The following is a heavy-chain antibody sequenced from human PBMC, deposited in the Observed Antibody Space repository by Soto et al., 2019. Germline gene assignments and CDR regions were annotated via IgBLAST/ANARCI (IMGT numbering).Heavy chain of an antibody. J-gene: IGHJ4*02. CDR3: ARGGYDKYY. V-gene: IGHV4-59*01. D-gene: IGHD5-18*01. Sequence: SETLSLTCTVSGGSISSYYWSWIRQPPGKGLEWIGYIYYSGSTNYNPSLKSRVTISVDASKNQFSLKLSSVTAADTAVYYCARGGYDKYYWGQGTLVTVSS. CDR1: GGSISSYY. CDR2: IYYSGST.